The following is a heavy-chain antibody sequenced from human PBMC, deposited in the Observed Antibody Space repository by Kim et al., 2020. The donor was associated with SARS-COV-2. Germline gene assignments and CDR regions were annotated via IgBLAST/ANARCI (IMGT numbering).Heavy chain of an antibody. D-gene: IGHD6-19*01. Sequence: ASVKVSCKASGYTFTRYAIHWVRQAPGQRLEWMGWINAGNGDAKYSQKFQGRVIITRDTSATTAYMELSSLRSEDTAVYYCARSLIAVADASQYWCQGTLVTVSS. CDR1: GYTFTRYA. V-gene: IGHV1-3*01. J-gene: IGHJ1*01. CDR2: INAGNGDA. CDR3: ARSLIAVADASQY.